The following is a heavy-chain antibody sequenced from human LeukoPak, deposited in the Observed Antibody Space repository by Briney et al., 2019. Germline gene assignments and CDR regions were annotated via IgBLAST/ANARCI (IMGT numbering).Heavy chain of an antibody. CDR1: GGSISSYY. V-gene: IGHV4-59*12. CDR3: ARLSSSGGLFDY. D-gene: IGHD2-15*01. J-gene: IGHJ4*02. CDR2: IYHSGST. Sequence: SETLSLTCTVSGGSISSYYWSWIRQPPGKGLEWIGYIYHSGSTYYNPSLKSRVTISVDRSKNQFSLKLSSVTAADTAVYYCARLSSSGGLFDYWGQGTLVTVSS.